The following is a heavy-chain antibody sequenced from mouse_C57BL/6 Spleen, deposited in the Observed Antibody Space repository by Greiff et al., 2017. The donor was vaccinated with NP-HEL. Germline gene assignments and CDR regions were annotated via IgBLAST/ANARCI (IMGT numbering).Heavy chain of an antibody. CDR3: ARSLDSSGYAFAY. D-gene: IGHD3-2*02. V-gene: IGHV1-55*01. J-gene: IGHJ3*01. CDR1: GYTFTSYW. Sequence: QVQLQQPGAELVKPGASVKMSCKASGYTFTSYWITWVKQRPGQGLEWIGDIYPGSGSTNYNEKFKSKATLTVDTSSSTAYMQLSSLTSEDSAVYYCARSLDSSGYAFAYWGQGTLVTVSA. CDR2: IYPGSGST.